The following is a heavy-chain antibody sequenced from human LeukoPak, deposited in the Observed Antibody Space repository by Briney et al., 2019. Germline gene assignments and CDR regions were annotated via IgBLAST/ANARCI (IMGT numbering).Heavy chain of an antibody. CDR2: IRYDGSNK. V-gene: IGHV3-30*02. D-gene: IGHD3-10*01. J-gene: IGHJ6*03. Sequence: GGSLRLSCAASGFTFSSYGMHWVRQAPGKGLEWVAFIRYDGSNKYYADSVKGRFTISRDNSKNTLYLQMNSLRAEDTAVYYCAKEGWFGELEYYYYYMDVWGKGTTVTISS. CDR3: AKEGWFGELEYYYYYMDV. CDR1: GFTFSSYG.